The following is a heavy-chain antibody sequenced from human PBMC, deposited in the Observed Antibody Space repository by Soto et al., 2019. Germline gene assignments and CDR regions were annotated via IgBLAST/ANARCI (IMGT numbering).Heavy chain of an antibody. CDR1: GFALSSYA. Sequence: DVQLLESGGQLVQPGGSLRLSCSASGFALSSYAMSWVRQAPGKGLQWFSSISAGGDMTYNSDSVKGRFTISRDNSNNALFLQMHNLNIEDTALYYCARGDRGGSGAPDSYYYSGWAVWSQGATVTVS. CDR3: ARGDRGGSGAPDSYYYSGWAV. D-gene: IGHD3-10*01. CDR2: ISAGGDMT. V-gene: IGHV3-23*01. J-gene: IGHJ6*02.